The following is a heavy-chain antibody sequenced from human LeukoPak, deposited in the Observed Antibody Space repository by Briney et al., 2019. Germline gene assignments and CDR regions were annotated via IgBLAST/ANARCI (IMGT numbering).Heavy chain of an antibody. CDR1: GFTFSNYD. CDR2: ISDSGGGT. V-gene: IGHV3-23*01. J-gene: IGHJ5*02. D-gene: IGHD6-19*01. Sequence: GGSLRLSCAASGFTFSNYDMSWGRQAPGKGLEWVSSISDSGGGTYYADSVKGRFTISRDNSKNTLYLQMTNLRAADTAVYYCAKDLSRAVAADWFDPWDQGSLVTVSS. CDR3: AKDLSRAVAADWFDP.